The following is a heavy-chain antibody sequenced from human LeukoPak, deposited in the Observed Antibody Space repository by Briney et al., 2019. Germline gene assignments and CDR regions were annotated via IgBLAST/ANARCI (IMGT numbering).Heavy chain of an antibody. CDR2: IYYSGST. V-gene: IGHV4-59*06. J-gene: IGHJ4*02. CDR1: GGSISSYY. Sequence: SSETLSLTCTVSGGSISSYYWSWIRQHPGKGLEWIGYIYYSGSTYYNPSLKSRVTISVDTSKNQFSLKLSSVTAADTAVYYCARARITMVRGVINVFDYWGQGTLVTVSS. CDR3: ARARITMVRGVINVFDY. D-gene: IGHD3-10*01.